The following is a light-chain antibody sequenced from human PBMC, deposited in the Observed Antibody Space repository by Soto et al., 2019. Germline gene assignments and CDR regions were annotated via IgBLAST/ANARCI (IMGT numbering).Light chain of an antibody. CDR1: QSVSSN. CDR2: GAS. V-gene: IGKV3-15*01. J-gene: IGKJ4*01. CDR3: KQYNNWHPA. Sequence: EIVMTQSPATLSVSPGERATLSCRASQSVSSNLAWYQKKPGQAPRLLIYGASTRDTGIPARFSGSGSGTELTLTISSLQSEDFAVYYGKQYNNWHPACGGGTKVEIK.